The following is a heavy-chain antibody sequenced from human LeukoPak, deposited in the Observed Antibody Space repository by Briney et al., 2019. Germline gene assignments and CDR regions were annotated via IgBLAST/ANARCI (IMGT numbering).Heavy chain of an antibody. CDR1: GFTFSSYG. J-gene: IGHJ4*02. V-gene: IGHV3-33*01. CDR2: IWFDGSNK. CDR3: ARVKGSGSYYPTDY. Sequence: GGSLRLSCAASGFTFSSYGMHWVRQAPGKGLEWVAVIWFDGSNKYYADSVKGRFTISRDNSKNTLYLQMNRLRGEDTSVYYCARVKGSGSYYPTDYWGQGTLVTVAS. D-gene: IGHD3-10*01.